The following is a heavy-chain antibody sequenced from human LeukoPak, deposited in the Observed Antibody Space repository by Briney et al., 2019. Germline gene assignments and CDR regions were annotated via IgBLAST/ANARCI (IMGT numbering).Heavy chain of an antibody. CDR1: GDTVSSKSAA. CDR2: TFYRSKWKN. CDR3: ARTNSGYVDY. V-gene: IGHV6-1*01. Sequence: SQTLSLTCAISGDTVSSKSAAWNWIRQSPSRGLEWLGGTFYRSKWKNDYAASVRSRITINPDTSKNQFSLQLNSVTPEDTAIYYCARTNSGYVDYWGQGTQVTVSS. D-gene: IGHD6-19*01. J-gene: IGHJ4*02.